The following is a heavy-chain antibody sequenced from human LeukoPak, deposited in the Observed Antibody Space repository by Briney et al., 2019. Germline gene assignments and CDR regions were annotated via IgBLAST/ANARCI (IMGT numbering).Heavy chain of an antibody. J-gene: IGHJ5*02. CDR2: MNPNNGNT. Sequence: ASVKVSCKASGYTFTSYDINWVRQAAGQGLEWMGWMNPNNGNTDYAQKFQGRVTMTRNTSINTAYMELSSLRSEDTAVYYCARVTRRGDMFDPWAQGTLVTVPS. V-gene: IGHV1-8*01. CDR3: ARVTRRGDMFDP. D-gene: IGHD2-21*01. CDR1: GYTFTSYD.